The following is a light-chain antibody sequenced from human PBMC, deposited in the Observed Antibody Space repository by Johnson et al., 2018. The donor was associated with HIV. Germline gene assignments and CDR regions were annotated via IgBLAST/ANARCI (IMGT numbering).Light chain of an antibody. CDR3: GTWDSSLSAHYV. CDR1: SSNIGNNY. J-gene: IGLJ1*01. CDR2: ESN. V-gene: IGLV1-51*02. Sequence: QSVLTQPPSVSAAPGQKVTISCSGSSSNIGNNYVSWYQHLPGTAPKLLIYESNRRPSGIPDRFSASKSGTSATLDLTGLQPGDEADYYCGTWDSSLSAHYVFGTGTKITVV.